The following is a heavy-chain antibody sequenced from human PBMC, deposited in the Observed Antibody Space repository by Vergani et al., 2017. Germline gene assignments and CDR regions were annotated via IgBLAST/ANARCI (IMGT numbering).Heavy chain of an antibody. CDR3: ARIPSGITIFGVVRGSYYFDY. Sequence: EVQLVQSGAEVKKPGESLKISCKGSGYSFTSYWIGWVRQMPGKGLEWMGIIYPGDSDTRYSPSFQGQVTISADKSISTAYLQWSSLKASDTAMYYCARIPSGITIFGVVRGSYYFDYWGQGTLVTVSS. D-gene: IGHD3-3*01. CDR2: IYPGDSDT. V-gene: IGHV5-51*03. CDR1: GYSFTSYW. J-gene: IGHJ4*02.